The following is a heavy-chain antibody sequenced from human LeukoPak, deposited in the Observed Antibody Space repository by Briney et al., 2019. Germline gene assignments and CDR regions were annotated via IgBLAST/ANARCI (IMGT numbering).Heavy chain of an antibody. D-gene: IGHD2-15*01. V-gene: IGHV1-18*01. CDR2: ISAYNGNT. CDR3: ARDYGGTTYYYYYGMDV. CDR1: GYTLTELS. J-gene: IGHJ6*02. Sequence: ASVKVSCKVSGYTLTELSMHWVRQAPGKGLEWMGWISAYNGNTNYAQKLQGRVTMTTDTSTSTAYMELRSLRSDDTAVYYCARDYGGTTYYYYYGMDVWGQGTTVTVSS.